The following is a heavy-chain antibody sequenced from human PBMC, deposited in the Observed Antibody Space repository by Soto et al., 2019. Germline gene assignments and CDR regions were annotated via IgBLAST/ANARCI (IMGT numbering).Heavy chain of an antibody. CDR2: IYYSGST. V-gene: IGHV4-31*03. CDR3: ARGSFGVVRRGIYYYYMDV. Sequence: SETLSLTCTVSGGSISSGGYYWSWIRQHPGKGLEWIGYIYYSGSTYYNPSLKSRVTISVDTSKNQFSLKLSSVTAADTAVYYCARGSFGVVRRGIYYYYMDVWGKGTTVTVSS. CDR1: GGSISSGGYY. D-gene: IGHD3-3*01. J-gene: IGHJ6*03.